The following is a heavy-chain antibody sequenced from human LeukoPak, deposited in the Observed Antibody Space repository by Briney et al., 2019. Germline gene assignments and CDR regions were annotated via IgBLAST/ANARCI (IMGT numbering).Heavy chain of an antibody. CDR3: AKETAGYFDY. V-gene: IGHV3-23*01. Sequence: PGGSLRLSCAASRFTFSSYAMSWVRQAPGKGLEWVSAISGSGGSTYYADSVRGRFTISRDNSKNTLYLQMNSLRAVDTAVYYCAKETAGYFDYWGQGTLVTVSS. D-gene: IGHD6-19*01. J-gene: IGHJ4*02. CDR1: RFTFSSYA. CDR2: ISGSGGST.